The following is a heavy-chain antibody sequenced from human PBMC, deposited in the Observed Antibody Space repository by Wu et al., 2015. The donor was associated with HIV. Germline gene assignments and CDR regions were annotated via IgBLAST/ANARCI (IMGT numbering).Heavy chain of an antibody. D-gene: IGHD4-11*01. CDR2: ISAYNGNT. CDR3: ARVGVLLTSAQLLEYFQH. Sequence: QAQLVQSGPEAKRPGASVKVSCKSSGYTFTSYGISWVRQAPGQGLEWVGWISAYNGNTNYAQKLQGRVTMTTDTSTSTAYMELRSLTSDDTAIYYCARVGVLLTSAQLLEYFQHWGQGTRVVVSS. J-gene: IGHJ1*01. CDR1: GYTFTSYG. V-gene: IGHV1-18*01.